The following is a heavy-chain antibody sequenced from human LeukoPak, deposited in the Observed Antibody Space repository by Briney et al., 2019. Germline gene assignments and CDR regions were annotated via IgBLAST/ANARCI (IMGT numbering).Heavy chain of an antibody. CDR3: ARLGTVTRARLVY. CDR1: GFTLSNNW. J-gene: IGHJ4*02. D-gene: IGHD4-11*01. CDR2: INQDGSEK. V-gene: IGHV3-7*01. Sequence: GGSLRLSYVASGFTLSNNWMSWFRQTPGKGLEWVANINQDGSEKYYVDSVKGRFTISRDNAENSVYLQMNSLRAEDTAVYHCARLGTVTRARLVYWGEGTLVTVSS.